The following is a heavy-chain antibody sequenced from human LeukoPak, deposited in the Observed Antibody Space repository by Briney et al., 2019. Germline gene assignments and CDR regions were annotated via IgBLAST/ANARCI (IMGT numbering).Heavy chain of an antibody. CDR1: GFTFSSYG. Sequence: GGSLRLSCAASGFTFSSYGMHWVRQAPGKGLEWVAVISYDGSNKYYADSVKGRFTISRDNSKNTLYLQMNSLRAEDTAVYYCARAAYSNYVGYYYGMDVWGQGTTVTVSS. CDR2: ISYDGSNK. V-gene: IGHV3-30*03. CDR3: ARAAYSNYVGYYYGMDV. D-gene: IGHD4-11*01. J-gene: IGHJ6*02.